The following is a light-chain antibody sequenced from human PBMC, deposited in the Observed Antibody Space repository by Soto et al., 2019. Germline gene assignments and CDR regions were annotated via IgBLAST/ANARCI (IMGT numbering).Light chain of an antibody. V-gene: IGKV3-15*01. Sequence: EIVMTQSPATLSVSPGERATLSCRASQSVSINLAWYQQKPGQAPRLLIYGASTRATGIPARFSGSGSGIEFTLTISSLQSEDFAVYYCQQYNNWPETFGQGTKVEIK. J-gene: IGKJ1*01. CDR3: QQYNNWPET. CDR1: QSVSIN. CDR2: GAS.